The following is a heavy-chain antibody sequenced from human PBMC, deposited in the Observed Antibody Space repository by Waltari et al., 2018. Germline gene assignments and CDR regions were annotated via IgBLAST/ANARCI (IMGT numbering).Heavy chain of an antibody. Sequence: QVQLQQWGAGLLKPSETLSLTCAVYGGSFSGYYWSWIRQPPGKGLEWIGEINHSGSTNSNPSLKSRVTISVKTAKNQFPLKLRSVTAADTAVYYCAGAGGGVVYSSSWYDYWGQGTLVTVSS. CDR1: GGSFSGYY. D-gene: IGHD6-13*01. J-gene: IGHJ4*02. V-gene: IGHV4-34*01. CDR3: AGAGGGVVYSSSWYDY. CDR2: INHSGST.